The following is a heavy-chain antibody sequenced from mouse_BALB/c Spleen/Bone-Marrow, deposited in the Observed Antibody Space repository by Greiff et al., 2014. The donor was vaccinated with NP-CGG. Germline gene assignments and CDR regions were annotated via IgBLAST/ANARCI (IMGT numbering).Heavy chain of an antibody. J-gene: IGHJ4*01. CDR1: GFTFSDYY. Sequence: EVQRVESGGGLVKPGGSLKLSCAASGFTFSDYYMHWVRQTPDRRLEWVATISDGGDYTDYPDNVKGRFTISRDNAKNTLYLQMSSLKSEDTAMYYCARTYRPYALDYWGQGTSVTVSS. CDR3: ARTYRPYALDY. V-gene: IGHV5-4*02. D-gene: IGHD2-14*01. CDR2: ISDGGDYT.